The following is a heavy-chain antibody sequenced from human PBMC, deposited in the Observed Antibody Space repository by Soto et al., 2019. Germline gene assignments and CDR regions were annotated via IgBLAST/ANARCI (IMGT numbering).Heavy chain of an antibody. Sequence: ASVKVSCKASGGTFSSYAISWVRQAPGQGLEWMGGIIPIFGTANYAQKFQGRVTITADESTSTAYMELSSLRSEDTAVYYCARVLRFLEWLSPVHYYYGMDVWGQGTTVTVSS. V-gene: IGHV1-69*13. J-gene: IGHJ6*02. CDR3: ARVLRFLEWLSPVHYYYGMDV. CDR1: GGTFSSYA. D-gene: IGHD3-3*01. CDR2: IIPIFGTA.